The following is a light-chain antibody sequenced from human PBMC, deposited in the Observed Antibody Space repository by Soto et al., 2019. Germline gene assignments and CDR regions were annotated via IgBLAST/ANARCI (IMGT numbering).Light chain of an antibody. CDR2: EVS. Sequence: QSALTQPASVSGSPGQSITISCTGTTSDVGGYNYVSWYQQHPGKAPKLIIYEVSNRPSGVSNRFSGSKSGNTASLTISGLQAEDEADYYCSSYATSSTLLVVFGGGTKLTVL. V-gene: IGLV2-14*03. CDR1: TSDVGGYNY. CDR3: SSYATSSTLLVV. J-gene: IGLJ2*01.